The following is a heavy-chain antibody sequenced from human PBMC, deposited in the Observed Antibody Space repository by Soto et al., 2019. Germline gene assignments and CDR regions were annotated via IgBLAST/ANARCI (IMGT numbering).Heavy chain of an antibody. D-gene: IGHD1-26*01. CDR2: INPNSGGT. V-gene: IGHV1-2*02. Sequence: ASVKVSCKASGYTFTGYYMHWVRQAPGQGLEWMGWINPNSGGTNYAQKFQGRVTMTRDTSISTAYMELSRLRSDDTAVYYCARERPTWGIVGANSFDYWGQGTLVTVSS. J-gene: IGHJ4*02. CDR1: GYTFTGYY. CDR3: ARERPTWGIVGANSFDY.